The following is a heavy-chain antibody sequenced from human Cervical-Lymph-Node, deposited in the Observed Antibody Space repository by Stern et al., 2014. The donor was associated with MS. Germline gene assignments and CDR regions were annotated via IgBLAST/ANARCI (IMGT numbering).Heavy chain of an antibody. D-gene: IGHD3-22*01. V-gene: IGHV3-33*01. Sequence: QLVESGGGVVQPGRSLRLSCAASGFTFSSYGMHWVRQAPGKGLEWVAVIWYDGSNKYYADSVKGRFTISRDNSKNTLYLQMNSLRAEDTAVYYCARGLGTYDSSGYWVFDYWGQGTLVTVSS. CDR2: IWYDGSNK. J-gene: IGHJ4*02. CDR3: ARGLGTYDSSGYWVFDY. CDR1: GFTFSSYG.